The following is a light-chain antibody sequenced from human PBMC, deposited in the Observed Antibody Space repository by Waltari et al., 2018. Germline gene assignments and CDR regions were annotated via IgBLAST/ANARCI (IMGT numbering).Light chain of an antibody. CDR3: CSYAGSLYL. CDR1: SRDVGGYNY. V-gene: IGLV2-11*01. Sequence: QSALTQPRSVSGCPGQSVTISFTGASRDVGGYNYASWYQQHPVKTPKFIIYDVTKRPSGVPDRFSGSKSGNTASLTISGLQAEDEADYYCCSYAGSLYLFGTGTKVTVL. J-gene: IGLJ1*01. CDR2: DVT.